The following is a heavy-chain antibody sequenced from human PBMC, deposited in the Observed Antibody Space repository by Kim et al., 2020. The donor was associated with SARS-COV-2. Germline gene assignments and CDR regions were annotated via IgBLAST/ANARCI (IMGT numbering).Heavy chain of an antibody. J-gene: IGHJ6*02. Sequence: SETLSLTCSVSGGSISSYYWSWIRQTPGKGLEWIGYFYYSGNTYYNPSLKSRVTISVDTSENQLSLTLTSVTTADTAIYYCAKAGVRGAARGYDYYYGMDIWGQGTTVTVSS. CDR1: GGSISSYY. V-gene: IGHV4-59*01. CDR2: FYYSGNT. D-gene: IGHD3-10*01. CDR3: AKAGVRGAARGYDYYYGMDI.